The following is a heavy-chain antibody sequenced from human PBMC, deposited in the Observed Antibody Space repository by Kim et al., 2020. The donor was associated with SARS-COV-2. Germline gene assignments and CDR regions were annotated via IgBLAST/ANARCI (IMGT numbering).Heavy chain of an antibody. V-gene: IGHV3-48*02. J-gene: IGHJ4*02. Sequence: GGSLRLSCAASGFTFSSYSMNWVRQAPGKGLEWVSYISSSSSTIYYADSGKGRFTISRDNAKNSLYLQMNSLRDEDTAVYYCARETYDYIWGSYRYLFDYWGQGTLVTVSS. CDR1: GFTFSSYS. CDR2: ISSSSSTI. D-gene: IGHD3-16*02. CDR3: ARETYDYIWGSYRYLFDY.